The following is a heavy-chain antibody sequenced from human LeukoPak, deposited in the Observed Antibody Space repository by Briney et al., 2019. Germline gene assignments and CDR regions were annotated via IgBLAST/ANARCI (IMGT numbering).Heavy chain of an antibody. D-gene: IGHD3-10*01. CDR1: GGSISSYY. CDR3: ARQVLLWFGDYYYYMDV. Sequence: SETLSLTCTVSGGSISSYYWSWIRQPAGKGLEWIGRIYTSGSTNYNPSLKSRVTMSVDTSKNQFSLKLSSVTAADTAVYYCARQVLLWFGDYYYYMDVWGKGTTVTVSS. J-gene: IGHJ6*03. V-gene: IGHV4-4*07. CDR2: IYTSGST.